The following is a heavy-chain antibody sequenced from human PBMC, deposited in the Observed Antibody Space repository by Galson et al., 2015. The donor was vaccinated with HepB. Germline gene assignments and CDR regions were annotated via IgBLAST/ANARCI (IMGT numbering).Heavy chain of an antibody. CDR2: IYDTGNT. D-gene: IGHD2-15*01. CDR3: ARGGKAYCSGGRCYSDSVGGGTFDN. CDR1: GGSIISEDYS. Sequence: TVSLTCAVSGGSIISEDYSWNWIRQSPGKGLEWIGYIYDTGNTYYKPSLRSRVTIAVDKSRKQLSLTLKSVTAADTAVYFCARGGKAYCSGGRCYSDSVGGGTFDNWGPGILVIVSS. J-gene: IGHJ4*02. V-gene: IGHV4-30-2*06.